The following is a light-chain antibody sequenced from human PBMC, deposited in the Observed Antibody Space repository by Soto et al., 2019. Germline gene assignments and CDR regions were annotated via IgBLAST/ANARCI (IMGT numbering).Light chain of an antibody. J-gene: IGKJ1*01. CDR3: QQET. V-gene: IGKV1-5*01. CDR1: QSISSW. Sequence: DIQMTQSPSTLSASVGDRVTITCRASQSISSWLAWYQQKPGKAPKLLIYDASSLESGVPSRFSGSGSGTEFTLTISSLQPDDFASYYCQQETFGQGNKVEIK. CDR2: DAS.